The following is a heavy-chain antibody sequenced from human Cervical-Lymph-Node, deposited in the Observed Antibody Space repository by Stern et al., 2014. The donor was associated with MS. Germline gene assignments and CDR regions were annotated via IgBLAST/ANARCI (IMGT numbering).Heavy chain of an antibody. D-gene: IGHD3-22*01. J-gene: IGHJ6*02. CDR2: IKSKSDGGTT. CDR1: GFTFRNAW. CDR3: TTDYYDTTEDYGIDI. V-gene: IGHV3-15*01. Sequence: EVQLVESGGGLVKPGGSLRLSCAASGFTFRNAWMNWVRQAPGKGLEWVGRIKSKSDGGTTDYAAPVKGRFTISRDDSKNTLYLQMNSLKTEDTAVYYCTTDYYDTTEDYGIDIWGQGTTVTVS.